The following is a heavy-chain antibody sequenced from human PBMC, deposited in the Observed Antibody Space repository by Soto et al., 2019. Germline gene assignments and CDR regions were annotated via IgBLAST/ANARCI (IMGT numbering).Heavy chain of an antibody. J-gene: IGHJ6*03. CDR3: VGGLFGESDYYYMDV. CDR1: GFTFSSYA. CDR2: ISGSGGST. Sequence: HPGGSLRLSCAASGFTFSSYAMSWVRQAPGKGLEWVSAISGSGGSTYYADSVKGRFTISRDNSKNTLYLQMNSLRAEDTAVYYCVGGLFGESDYYYMDVWGKGTTVTVSS. V-gene: IGHV3-23*01. D-gene: IGHD3-10*02.